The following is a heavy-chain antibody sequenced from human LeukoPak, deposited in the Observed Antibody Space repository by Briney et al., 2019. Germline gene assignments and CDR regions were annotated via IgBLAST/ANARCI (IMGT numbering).Heavy chain of an antibody. D-gene: IGHD3-16*01. V-gene: IGHV3-23*01. Sequence: GGSLRLSCAASGFTLSSYAMSWVRQAPGKGLERVSAISVSGNTYHADSVKGRFTISRDSSKNTLYLQKNSLRAEDTAVYYCATRPIYYDYVWGSYEIPDYWGQGTLVTVSS. J-gene: IGHJ4*02. CDR3: ATRPIYYDYVWGSYEIPDY. CDR1: GFTLSSYA. CDR2: ISVSGNT.